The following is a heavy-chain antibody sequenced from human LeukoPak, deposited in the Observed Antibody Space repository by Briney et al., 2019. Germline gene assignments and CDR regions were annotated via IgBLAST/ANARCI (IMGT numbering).Heavy chain of an antibody. CDR3: ADTERWLHWDN. CDR2: ISNSGST. D-gene: IGHD5-24*01. V-gene: IGHV4-59*08. J-gene: IGHJ4*02. Sequence: SDTLSLTCTVSGGSISSSYWSWIRQPPGKGLEWIGHISNSGSTNYNPSLKSRVTISLDTSKSQFSLRLSSVTAADTAVYYCADTERWLHWDNWGQGSLVTVSS. CDR1: GGSISSSY.